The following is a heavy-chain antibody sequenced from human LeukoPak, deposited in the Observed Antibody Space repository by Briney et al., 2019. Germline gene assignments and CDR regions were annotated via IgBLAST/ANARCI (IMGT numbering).Heavy chain of an antibody. J-gene: IGHJ5*02. V-gene: IGHV3-23*01. CDR2: ISGSSMST. D-gene: IGHD3-3*01. CDR1: GFTFHNHG. Sequence: GGSLRLSCAASGFTFHNHGMSWVRQAPGKGLEWLSVISGSSMSTYYADSVKGRFTVSRDNSKNTVYLQMSSLRVEDSAIYYCARDFPITIFGVVINNWFDPWGQGTLVTVSS. CDR3: ARDFPITIFGVVINNWFDP.